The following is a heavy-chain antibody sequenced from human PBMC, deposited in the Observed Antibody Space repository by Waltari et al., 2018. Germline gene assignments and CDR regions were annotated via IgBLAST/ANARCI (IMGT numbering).Heavy chain of an antibody. CDR1: GYTFTDYY. D-gene: IGHD6-19*01. V-gene: IGHV1-69-2*01. CDR2: VDPDEGET. CDR3: ATPIPVAFKGGFQH. J-gene: IGHJ1*01. Sequence: EVQLVQSGAEVKKPGATVKISCKVSGYTFTDYYMHWVQQAPGTGLAGMGLVDPDEGETTYSENVQGRGTIPADTSTDTAYMELSSLRSEDTAVYYCATPIPVAFKGGFQHWGQGTLVTVSS.